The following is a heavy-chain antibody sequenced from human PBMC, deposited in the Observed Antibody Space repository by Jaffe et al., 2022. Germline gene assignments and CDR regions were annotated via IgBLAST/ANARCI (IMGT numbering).Heavy chain of an antibody. Sequence: EVQLLESGGGLVQPGGSLRLSCAASGFTFSSYAMSWVRQAPGKGLEWVSAISGSGGSTYYADSVKGRFTISRDNSKNTLYLQMNSLRAEDTAVYYCAKVRGYCSSTSCYELYFDYWGQGTLVTVSS. CDR2: ISGSGGST. V-gene: IGHV3-23*01. D-gene: IGHD2-2*01. CDR1: GFTFSSYA. J-gene: IGHJ4*02. CDR3: AKVRGYCSSTSCYELYFDY.